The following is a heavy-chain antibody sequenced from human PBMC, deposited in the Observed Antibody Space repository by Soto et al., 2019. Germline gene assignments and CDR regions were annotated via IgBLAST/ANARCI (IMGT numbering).Heavy chain of an antibody. Sequence: PSETLSLTCDVSRYSINNSNWWSWVRQPPGGELEWIGELQHGGSTNYYPSIESRVTFSVDISKNQFFLKLSSVTAADTAVYYCTKNSAYALDYWGQGTLVTVSS. CDR1: RYSINNSNW. CDR3: TKNSAYALDY. D-gene: IGHD5-12*01. V-gene: IGHV4-4*02. CDR2: LQHGGST. J-gene: IGHJ4*02.